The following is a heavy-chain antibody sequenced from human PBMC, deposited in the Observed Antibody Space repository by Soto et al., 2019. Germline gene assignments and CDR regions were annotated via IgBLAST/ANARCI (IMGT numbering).Heavy chain of an antibody. CDR2: INPSGGST. V-gene: IGHV1-46*03. CDR3: ARDRLLYGDYSTAYFQH. CDR1: GYTFTSYY. Sequence: GASVKVSCKASGYTFTSYYMHWVRQAPGQGLEWMGIINPSGGSTSYAQKFQGRVTMTRDTSTSTVYMELSSLRSEDTAVYYCARDRLLYGDYSTAYFQHWGQGTLVTVSS. J-gene: IGHJ1*01. D-gene: IGHD4-17*01.